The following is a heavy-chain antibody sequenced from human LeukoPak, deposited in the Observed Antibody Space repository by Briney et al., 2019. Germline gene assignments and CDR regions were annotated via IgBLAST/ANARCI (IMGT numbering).Heavy chain of an antibody. CDR1: GGSFSGYY. D-gene: IGHD3-10*01. J-gene: IGHJ4*02. Sequence: PSETLSLTCAVYGGSFSGYYWSWIRQPPGKGLEWIGEINHSGSTNYNPSLKSRVTISVDTSKNQFSLKLSSVTAADTAVYYCARGYRITMVRGVMDYWGQGTLVTVSS. V-gene: IGHV4-34*01. CDR3: ARGYRITMVRGVMDY. CDR2: INHSGST.